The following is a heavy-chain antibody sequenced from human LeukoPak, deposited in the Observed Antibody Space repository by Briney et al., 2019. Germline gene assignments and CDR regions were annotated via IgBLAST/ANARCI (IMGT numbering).Heavy chain of an antibody. V-gene: IGHV3-48*03. CDR2: ISSSGVLI. Sequence: GGSLRLSCAPSGFTFSNYEMNWVRQAPGKGLEWVSFISSSGVLIYYADSVKGRFTISRDNAKNSLYLQMNSLRAEDTAVYYCAMSIVGATRLLDYWGQGTLVTVSS. J-gene: IGHJ4*02. CDR1: GFTFSNYE. CDR3: AMSIVGATRLLDY. D-gene: IGHD1-26*01.